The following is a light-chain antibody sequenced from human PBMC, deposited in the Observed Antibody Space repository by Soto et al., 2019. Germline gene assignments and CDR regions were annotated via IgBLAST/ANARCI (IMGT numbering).Light chain of an antibody. CDR1: SSNIGSHV. CDR2: NNN. Sequence: QSVLTQPPSASGTPGQRVTISCYGSSSNIGSHVVYWYQQLAGTAPKLLMYNNNQRPSGVPDRLSGSKSGTSASLAISGLQSEDEADYYCAVWDDSLDGWVFGGGTKLTVL. CDR3: AVWDDSLDGWV. V-gene: IGLV1-44*01. J-gene: IGLJ3*02.